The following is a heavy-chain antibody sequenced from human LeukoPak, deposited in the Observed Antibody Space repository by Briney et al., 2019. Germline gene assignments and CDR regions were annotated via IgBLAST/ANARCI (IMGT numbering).Heavy chain of an antibody. Sequence: PGGSLRLSCAASGFTFSSYAMGWVRQAPGKGLEWVSAISGSGGSTYYADSVKGRFTISRDNSKNTLHLQMNSLRAEDTAVYYCAKNLRIRSEYAYWGQGTLVTVSS. CDR3: AKNLRIRSEYAY. J-gene: IGHJ4*02. V-gene: IGHV3-23*01. CDR2: ISGSGGST. D-gene: IGHD2/OR15-2a*01. CDR1: GFTFSSYA.